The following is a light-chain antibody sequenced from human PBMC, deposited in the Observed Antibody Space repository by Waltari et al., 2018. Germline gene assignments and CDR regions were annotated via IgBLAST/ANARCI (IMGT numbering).Light chain of an antibody. Sequence: EIVMTQSPATLSVSTGERATLSCRASQSVSSNFACYQQKPGQAPRLRIYGASTRATGIPARFSGSGSGTEFTLTISSMQSEDFAVYYCQQYNNWPPWTFGQGTKVEIK. J-gene: IGKJ1*01. CDR3: QQYNNWPPWT. V-gene: IGKV3-15*01. CDR2: GAS. CDR1: QSVSSN.